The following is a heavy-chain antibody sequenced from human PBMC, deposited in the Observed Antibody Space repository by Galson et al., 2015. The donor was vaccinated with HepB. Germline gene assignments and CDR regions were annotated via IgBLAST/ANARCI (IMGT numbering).Heavy chain of an antibody. CDR2: IYSAGST. CDR1: GFIVSHNY. CDR3: VRGPGGIVGVTGDY. Sequence: AVSGFIVSHNYVSWVRQAPGKGLEWVSLIYSAGSTFYADSVKGRFTISRDTSKNTVSLQMNNVRVEDTAVYYCVRGPGGIVGVTGDYWGQGTLVTVSS. J-gene: IGHJ4*02. D-gene: IGHD1-26*01. V-gene: IGHV3-66*01.